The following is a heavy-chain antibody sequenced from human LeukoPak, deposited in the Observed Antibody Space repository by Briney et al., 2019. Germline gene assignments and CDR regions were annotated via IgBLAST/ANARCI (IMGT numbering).Heavy chain of an antibody. CDR1: GYSISSGYY. V-gene: IGHV4-38-2*02. D-gene: IGHD3-10*01. CDR3: ATDYYGSGVGAFDI. CDR2: IDHSGST. J-gene: IGHJ3*02. Sequence: ASETLSLTCTVSGYSISSGYYWGWIRQPPGKGLEWTGSIDHSGSTYYNPSLKSRITISVDTSKNQFSLKLSSVTAADTAVYYCATDYYGSGVGAFDIWGQGTMVTVSS.